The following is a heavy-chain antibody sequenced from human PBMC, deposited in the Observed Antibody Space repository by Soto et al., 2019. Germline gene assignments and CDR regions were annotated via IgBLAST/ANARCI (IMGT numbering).Heavy chain of an antibody. CDR3: ARSTSPGSFDY. CDR2: IYYSGST. V-gene: IGHV4-31*03. CDR1: GGSISSGGYY. Sequence: SETLSLTCTVSGGSISSGGYYWSWIRQHPGKGLEWIGYIYYSGSTYYNPSLKSRVTISVDTSKNQFSLKLSSVTAADTAVYYCARSTSPGSFDYGGQGTQVPVSS. J-gene: IGHJ4*02.